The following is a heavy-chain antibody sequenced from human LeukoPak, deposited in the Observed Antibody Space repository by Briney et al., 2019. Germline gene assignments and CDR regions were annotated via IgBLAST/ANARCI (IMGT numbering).Heavy chain of an antibody. CDR2: ISSGGGTI. J-gene: IGHJ3*02. CDR1: GFTFSSYE. D-gene: IGHD3-22*01. Sequence: GGSLRLSCAASGFTFSSYEMDWVRQAPGKGLEWVAYISSGGGTIYYADSVRGRFTISRDNAKNSLYLQMNSLRAEDTAVYYCAKESTPESSGFDAFDIWGQGTMVTVSS. V-gene: IGHV3-48*03. CDR3: AKESTPESSGFDAFDI.